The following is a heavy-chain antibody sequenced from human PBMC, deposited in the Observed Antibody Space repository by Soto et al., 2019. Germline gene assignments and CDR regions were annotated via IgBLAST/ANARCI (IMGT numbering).Heavy chain of an antibody. Sequence: GGSLRLSCAASGFTFSSYAMSWVRQAPGKGLEWVSAISGSGGSTYYADSVKGRFTISRDNSKNTLYLQMNSLRAEDTAVYYCAKVGERSPITMIVVVYFDYWGQGTLVTVSS. J-gene: IGHJ4*02. CDR2: ISGSGGST. CDR3: AKVGERSPITMIVVVYFDY. CDR1: GFTFSSYA. D-gene: IGHD3-22*01. V-gene: IGHV3-23*01.